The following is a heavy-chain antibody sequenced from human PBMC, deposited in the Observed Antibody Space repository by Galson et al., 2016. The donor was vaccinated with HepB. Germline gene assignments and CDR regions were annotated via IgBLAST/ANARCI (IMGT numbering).Heavy chain of an antibody. D-gene: IGHD3-10*01. CDR2: INGGGGST. Sequence: SLRLSCAASGFTLTTYAMSWVRQTPGKGLEWVSGINGGGGSTYVANSVKGRFTISRDISKSALYLQMNSLRGEDAGVYYCVRVHDVTLNHLLGALDVWGQGTTVAVS. V-gene: IGHV3-23*01. J-gene: IGHJ6*02. CDR1: GFTLTTYA. CDR3: VRVHDVTLNHLLGALDV.